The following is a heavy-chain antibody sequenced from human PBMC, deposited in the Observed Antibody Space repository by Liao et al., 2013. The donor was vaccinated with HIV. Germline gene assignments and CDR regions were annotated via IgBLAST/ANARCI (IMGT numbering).Heavy chain of an antibody. CDR2: IYYSGTT. Sequence: QVQLQESGPGLVKPSQTLSLTCTVSGGSISSSSYYWGWIRQPPGKGLEWIGSIYYSGTTYYYPSLQSRVTISIDTSKNQFSLKLTSMTTADTAVYYCARDRLDDFWSGYVYHDAFDVWGQGTMVTVSS. D-gene: IGHD3-3*01. CDR3: ARDRLDDFWSGYVYHDAFDV. CDR1: GGSISSSSYY. V-gene: IGHV4-39*07. J-gene: IGHJ3*01.